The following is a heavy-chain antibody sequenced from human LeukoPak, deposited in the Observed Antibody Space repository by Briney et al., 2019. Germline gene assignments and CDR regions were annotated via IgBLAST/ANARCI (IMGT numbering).Heavy chain of an antibody. V-gene: IGHV3-23*01. CDR2: ISASGGST. D-gene: IGHD7-27*01. CDR3: AKGRGEYAFDI. CDR1: GFSITSNH. J-gene: IGHJ3*02. Sequence: GGSLRLSCAASGFSITSNHMSWVRQAPGKGLEWVSTISASGGSTYYADSVKGRFTISRDNSKNTLYLQMNSLRAEDTAVYYCAKGRGEYAFDIWGQGTMVTASS.